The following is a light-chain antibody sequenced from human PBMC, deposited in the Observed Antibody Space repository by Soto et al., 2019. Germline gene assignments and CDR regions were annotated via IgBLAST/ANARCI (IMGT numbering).Light chain of an antibody. CDR1: GSNIGNGY. CDR2: ENN. J-gene: IGLJ1*01. Sequence: QSVLTQPPSVSAAPGQRVTISCSGSGSNIGNGYVSWYQQLPGTAPKLLIYENNKRPSGIPDRFSGSKSGTSATLGITGLQTGDEADYYCGTGDSSLRHVFGTGTKVTVL. CDR3: GTGDSSLRHV. V-gene: IGLV1-51*02.